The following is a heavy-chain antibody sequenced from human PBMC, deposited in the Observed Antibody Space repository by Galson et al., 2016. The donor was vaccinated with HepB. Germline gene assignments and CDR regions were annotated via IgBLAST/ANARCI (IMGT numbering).Heavy chain of an antibody. V-gene: IGHV3-30*18. CDR3: AKRHEDCPPVGCSVDS. D-gene: IGHD3-10*02. Sequence: SLRLSCAASGFTLSRYAMSWVRQAPGKGLEWVAADSMDGRRKFYADSVKGRFTISRDNSNNMLFLQMSSLRVDDTAVYYCAKRHEDCPPVGCSVDSWGQGTLVSASS. CDR2: DSMDGRRK. CDR1: GFTLSRYA. J-gene: IGHJ4*02.